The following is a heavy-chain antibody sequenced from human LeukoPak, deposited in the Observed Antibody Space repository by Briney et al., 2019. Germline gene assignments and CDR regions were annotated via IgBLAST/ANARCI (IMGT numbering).Heavy chain of an antibody. J-gene: IGHJ4*02. CDR2: IYYSGST. CDR3: ARAGGSVVATR. D-gene: IGHD5-12*01. V-gene: IGHV4-31*03. Sequence: PSQTLSLACTVSGGSISSGGYYWRWIRQHPGKGLEWIGYIYYSGSTYYNPSLKSRVTISVDTSKNQFSLKLSSVTAADTAVYYCARAGGSVVATRWGQGTLVTVSS. CDR1: GGSISSGGYY.